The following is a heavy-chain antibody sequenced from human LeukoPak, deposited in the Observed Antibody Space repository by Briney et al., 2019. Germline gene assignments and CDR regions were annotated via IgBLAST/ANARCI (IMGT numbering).Heavy chain of an antibody. CDR2: IIPIFGTA. CDR3: ARGLRDLDSMGVVPAGLRHWYFDL. CDR1: GGTFSRYA. J-gene: IGHJ2*01. V-gene: IGHV1-69*13. D-gene: IGHD2-2*01. Sequence: ASVKVSCKASGGTFSRYAISWVRQAPGQGLEWMGGIIPIFGTANYAQKFQGRVTITADESTSTAYMELSSLRSEDTAVYYCARGLRDLDSMGVVPAGLRHWYFDLWGRGTLVTVSS.